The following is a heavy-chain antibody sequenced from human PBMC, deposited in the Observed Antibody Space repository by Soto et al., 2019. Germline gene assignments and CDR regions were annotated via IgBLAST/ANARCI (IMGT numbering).Heavy chain of an antibody. Sequence: PSETLSLTCAVYGGSFSGYYWSWIRQPPGKGLEWIGEINHSGSTNYNPSLKSRVTISVDTSKNQFSLKLSSVTAADTAVYYCRVYYYYYYMDVWGKGTTVTVSS. V-gene: IGHV4-34*01. CDR2: INHSGST. J-gene: IGHJ6*03. CDR1: GGSFSGYY. CDR3: RVYYYYYYMDV.